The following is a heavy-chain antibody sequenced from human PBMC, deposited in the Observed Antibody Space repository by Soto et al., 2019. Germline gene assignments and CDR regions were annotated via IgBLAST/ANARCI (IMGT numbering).Heavy chain of an antibody. V-gene: IGHV4-34*01. CDR1: GGSFSGYY. J-gene: IGHJ4*02. Sequence: QVQLQQWGAGLLKPSETLSLTCAVYGGSFSGYYWSWIRQPPGTGLEWIGEINHSGSTNYNPSLQSRVTISVDTSKNQFSLKLSPVTAADTAVYYCARTYPTTADDWGQGTLVTVSS. CDR2: INHSGST. CDR3: ARTYPTTADD. D-gene: IGHD1-26*01.